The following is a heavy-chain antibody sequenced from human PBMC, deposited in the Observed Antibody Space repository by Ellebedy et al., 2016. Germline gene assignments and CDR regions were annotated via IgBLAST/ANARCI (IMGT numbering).Heavy chain of an antibody. D-gene: IGHD3-9*01. V-gene: IGHV3-13*01. CDR1: GFSFRRYD. CDR3: VRGSQFDILSGHLAFDY. CDR2: IGAAGDT. J-gene: IGHJ4*02. Sequence: GESLKISCAASGFSFRRYDMHWVRQTAGKGLEWVSAIGAAGDTYYSASLKGRFTISKDNAKNSLSLLMNTLTGGDTAVYYCVRGSQFDILSGHLAFDYWGQGALVSVSS.